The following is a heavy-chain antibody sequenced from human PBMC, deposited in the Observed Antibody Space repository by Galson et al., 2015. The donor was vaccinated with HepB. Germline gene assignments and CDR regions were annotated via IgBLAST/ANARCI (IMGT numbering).Heavy chain of an antibody. D-gene: IGHD1-1*01. CDR1: GFTFSSYG. J-gene: IGHJ4*02. CDR2: IWYDGSNK. V-gene: IGHV3-33*01. CDR3: ARDSASGTFDY. Sequence: SLRLSCAASGFTFSSYGMHWVRQAPGKGLEWVAVIWYDGSNKYYADSVKGRFTISRDNSKNTLYLQMNSLRAEDTAVYYCARDSASGTFDYWGQGTLVTVSS.